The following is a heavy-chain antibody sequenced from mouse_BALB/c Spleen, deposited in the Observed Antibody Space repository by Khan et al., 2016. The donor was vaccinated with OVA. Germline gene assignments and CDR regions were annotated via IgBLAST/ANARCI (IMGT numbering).Heavy chain of an antibody. V-gene: IGHV1-4*01. CDR3: AKEGAYCRSDGWFAY. CDR2: IIPSTDYT. D-gene: IGHD2-14*01. J-gene: IGHJ3*01. CDR1: GYTFTTYT. Sequence: QVQLKQSGAELARPGASVKMSCKASGYTFTTYTIHWVKQRPGQGLEWIGYIIPSTDYTTYNQKFKDKATLTADKSSSTAYMQLSSLTSDDSAFYYCAKEGAYCRSDGWFAYGGQGTLVTVSA.